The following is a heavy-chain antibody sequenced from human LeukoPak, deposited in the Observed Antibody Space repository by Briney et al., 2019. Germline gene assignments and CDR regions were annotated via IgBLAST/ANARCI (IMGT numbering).Heavy chain of an antibody. Sequence: SETLSLTCTVSGYSISSGYYWGWIRQPPGKGLEWIGSIYHSGSTYYNPSLESRVTISVDTSKNQFSLKLSSVTAADTAVYYCARVFGLSSSWYGVFDYWGQGTLVTVSS. V-gene: IGHV4-38-2*02. CDR3: ARVFGLSSSWYGVFDY. J-gene: IGHJ4*02. CDR1: GYSISSGYY. D-gene: IGHD6-13*01. CDR2: IYHSGST.